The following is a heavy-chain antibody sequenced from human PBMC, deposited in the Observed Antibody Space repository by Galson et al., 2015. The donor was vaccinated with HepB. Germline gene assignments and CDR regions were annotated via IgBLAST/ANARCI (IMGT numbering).Heavy chain of an antibody. V-gene: IGHV3-30*03. CDR2: ISYDGSNK. CDR1: GFTVSSNY. J-gene: IGHJ3*02. CDR3: ARARGYSGYDFRRMAFDI. Sequence: SLRLSCAASGFTVSSNYMNWVRQAPGKGLEWVAVISYDGSNKYYADSVKGRFTISRDNSKNTLYLQMNSLRAEDTAVYYCARARGYSGYDFRRMAFDIWGQGTMVTVSS. D-gene: IGHD5-12*01.